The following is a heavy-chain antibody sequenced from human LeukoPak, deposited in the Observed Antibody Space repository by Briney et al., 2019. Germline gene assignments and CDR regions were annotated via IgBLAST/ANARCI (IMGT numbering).Heavy chain of an antibody. V-gene: IGHV4-39*01. Sequence: SETLSLTCTVSGGSISSSSYYWGWIRQPPGKGLEWIGSIYYSGSTYYNPSLKSRVTISVDTSKNRFSLKLSSVTAADTAVYYCARLAGYYYYGMDVWGQGTTVTVSS. CDR2: IYYSGST. J-gene: IGHJ6*02. CDR1: GGSISSSSYY. CDR3: ARLAGYYYYGMDV.